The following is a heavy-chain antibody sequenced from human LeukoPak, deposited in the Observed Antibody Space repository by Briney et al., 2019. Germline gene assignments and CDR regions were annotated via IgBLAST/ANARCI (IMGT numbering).Heavy chain of an antibody. CDR1: GYTFTSCG. D-gene: IGHD4-17*01. J-gene: IGHJ4*02. V-gene: IGHV1-18*01. CDR3: ARGRKDYGDYYFDS. CDR2: ISAYNGNT. Sequence: ASMKVSCKASGYTFTSCGISWVRQAPGQGLEWMGWISAYNGNTNSAQKLQGRVTMTTDTSTNTAYMELRSLRSDDTAVYYCARGRKDYGDYYFDSWGQGTLVTVSS.